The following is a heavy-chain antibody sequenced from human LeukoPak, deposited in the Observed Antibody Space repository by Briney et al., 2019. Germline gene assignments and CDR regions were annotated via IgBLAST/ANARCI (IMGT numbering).Heavy chain of an antibody. CDR1: GGSISSSSYY. CDR2: IYYSGST. V-gene: IGHV4-39*01. J-gene: IGHJ4*02. Sequence: SETLSLTCTVSGGSISSSSYYWGWIRQPPGKGLEWIGSIYYSGSTYYNPSLKSRVTISVDTSKNQFSLKLSSATAADTAVYYCASGVWGSYYYWGQGTLVTVSS. CDR3: ASGVWGSYYY. D-gene: IGHD3-16*01.